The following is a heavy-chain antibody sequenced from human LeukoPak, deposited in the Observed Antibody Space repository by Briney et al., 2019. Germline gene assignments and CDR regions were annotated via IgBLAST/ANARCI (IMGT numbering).Heavy chain of an antibody. J-gene: IGHJ3*02. V-gene: IGHV3-20*04. CDR3: ARRDIVVVPAAIFGAFDI. CDR2: INWNGGGT. D-gene: IGHD2-2*02. Sequence: GGSLRLSCAASGFTFDDYGMSWVRQAPGKGLEWVSGINWNGGGTGYADSVKGRFTISRDNAKNSLYLQMNSLRAEDTALYYCARRDIVVVPAAIFGAFDIWGQGTMVTVSS. CDR1: GFTFDDYG.